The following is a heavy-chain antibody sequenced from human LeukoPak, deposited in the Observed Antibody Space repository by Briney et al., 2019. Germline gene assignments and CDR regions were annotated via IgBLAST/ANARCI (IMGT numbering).Heavy chain of an antibody. D-gene: IGHD2-21*01. CDR3: ARGRVISRGKDY. V-gene: IGHV3-21*01. CDR2: ISSSSSYI. CDR1: GFTFSSYS. J-gene: IGHJ4*02. Sequence: GGSLRLSCAASGFTFSSYSMNWVRQAPGKGLEWVSSISSSSSYIYYADSVKGRFTISRDNAKNSLYLQMNSLRAEDTAVYYCARGRVISRGKDYWGQRTLVTVSS.